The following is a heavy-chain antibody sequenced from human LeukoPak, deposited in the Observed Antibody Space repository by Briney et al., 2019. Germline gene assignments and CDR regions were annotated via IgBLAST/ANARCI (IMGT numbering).Heavy chain of an antibody. J-gene: IGHJ4*02. CDR3: ARALITYSSSWYAGDFDY. D-gene: IGHD6-13*01. CDR2: INPNSGGT. V-gene: IGHV1-2*02. CDR1: GYTFTGYY. Sequence: GASVKVSCKASGYTFTGYYMHWVRQAPGQGLEWMGWINPNSGGTNYAQKFQGRVTMTRDTSISTAYMELSRLRSDDTAVYYCARALITYSSSWYAGDFDYWDQGTLVTVSS.